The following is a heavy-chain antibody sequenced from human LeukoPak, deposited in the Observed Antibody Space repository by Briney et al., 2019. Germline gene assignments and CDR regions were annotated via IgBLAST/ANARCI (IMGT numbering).Heavy chain of an antibody. D-gene: IGHD1-1*01. Sequence: PSETLSHTCTVSGGSISSSSYYWGWIRQPPGKGLEWIGSIYYSGSTYYNPSLKSRVTISVDTSKNQFSLKLSSVTAADTAVYYCARRPIRRGIFDYWGQGTLVTVSS. J-gene: IGHJ4*02. CDR1: GGSISSSSYY. CDR2: IYYSGST. CDR3: ARRPIRRGIFDY. V-gene: IGHV4-39*01.